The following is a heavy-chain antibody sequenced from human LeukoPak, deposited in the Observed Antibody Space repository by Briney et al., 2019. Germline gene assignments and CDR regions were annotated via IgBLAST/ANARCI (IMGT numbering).Heavy chain of an antibody. CDR3: ARTTAAYYYYYGMDV. D-gene: IGHD2-2*01. V-gene: IGHV4-34*01. J-gene: IGHJ6*02. CDR2: INHSGST. Sequence: SETLSLTCAVYGGSFSGYYWSWIRRPPGKGLEWIGEINHSGSTNYNPSLKSRVTISEDTSKSQFSLKLSSVTAADTAVYYCARTTAAYYYYYGMDVWGQGTTVTVSS. CDR1: GGSFSGYY.